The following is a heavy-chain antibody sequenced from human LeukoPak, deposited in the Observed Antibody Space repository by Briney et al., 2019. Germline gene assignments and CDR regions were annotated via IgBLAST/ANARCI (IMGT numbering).Heavy chain of an antibody. D-gene: IGHD2-2*01. J-gene: IGHJ4*02. CDR1: GGSFSGYY. CDR2: INHSGST. V-gene: IGHV4-34*01. CDR3: ARGNSYANFDY. Sequence: SETLSLTCAVYGGSFSGYYWSWIRQPPGKGLEWIGEINHSGSTNYNPSLKSRVTISVDTSKNQFSLKLSSVSAADTAVYYCARGNSYANFDYWGQGTLVTVSS.